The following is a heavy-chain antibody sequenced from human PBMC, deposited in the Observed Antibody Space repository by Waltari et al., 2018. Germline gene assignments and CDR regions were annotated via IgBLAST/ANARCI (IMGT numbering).Heavy chain of an antibody. J-gene: IGHJ4*02. Sequence: QVQLVESGGGVVQPGRSLRLSCAASGFTFSSYAMHWVRQAPGKGLEWVAVISYDGSNKYYADAVKGRFTSSRDNSKNTLYLQMNSLRAEDTAVYYCARDRLRYFDWLEGSGFDYWGQGTLVTVSS. CDR2: ISYDGSNK. V-gene: IGHV3-30*04. D-gene: IGHD3-9*01. CDR1: GFTFSSYA. CDR3: ARDRLRYFDWLEGSGFDY.